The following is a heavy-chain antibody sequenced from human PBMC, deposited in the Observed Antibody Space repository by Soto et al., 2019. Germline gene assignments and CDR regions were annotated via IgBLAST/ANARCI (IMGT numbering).Heavy chain of an antibody. Sequence: SGGSLRLSCAASGFTFSDYVMNWVRQAPGKGLEWVSTITVTSDNTYYADSVKGRFTISRDNSKNTLYLQLNSLRDEDTAVYYCAKRYTSGPAPFDSWGQGTLVTVSS. D-gene: IGHD6-19*01. J-gene: IGHJ4*02. CDR3: AKRYTSGPAPFDS. CDR2: ITVTSDNT. V-gene: IGHV3-23*01. CDR1: GFTFSDYV.